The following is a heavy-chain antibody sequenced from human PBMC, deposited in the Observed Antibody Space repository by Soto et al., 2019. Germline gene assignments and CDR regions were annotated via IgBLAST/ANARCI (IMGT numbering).Heavy chain of an antibody. CDR1: GGSISSADYY. V-gene: IGHV4-30-4*01. CDR2: IFYTGPT. J-gene: IGHJ4*02. Sequence: QVQLQESGPGLVKPSQTLSLTCTVSGGSISSADYYWSWIRQPPGRGLEWIGYIFYTGPTYYNPSLKSRLTVSVDTSKNQFSLKLNSVTAADTALYYCARDIGGTIFVAGYDYWGQGTLVTVSS. D-gene: IGHD3-3*01. CDR3: ARDIGGTIFVAGYDY.